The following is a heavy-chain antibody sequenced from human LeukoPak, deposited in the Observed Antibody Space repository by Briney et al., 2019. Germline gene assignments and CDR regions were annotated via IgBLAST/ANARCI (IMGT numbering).Heavy chain of an antibody. Sequence: ASVKVSCKASGGTFSSYAISWVRQAPGQGLEWMGGIIPIFGTANYAQKFQGRVTITADESTSTAYMELSSLRSEDTAVYYCVSMRWLGIRLDYWGQGTLVTVSS. V-gene: IGHV1-69*13. J-gene: IGHJ4*02. D-gene: IGHD5-24*01. CDR1: GGTFSSYA. CDR2: IIPIFGTA. CDR3: VSMRWLGIRLDY.